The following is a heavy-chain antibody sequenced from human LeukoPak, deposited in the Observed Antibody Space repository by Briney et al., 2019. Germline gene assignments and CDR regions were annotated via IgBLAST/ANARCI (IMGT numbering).Heavy chain of an antibody. CDR3: ARDGELLWFGEFPYGMDV. Sequence: PGGSLRLSCAASGFTFSSYSMNWVRQAPGKGLEWVSYISSSSSTIYYADSVKGRFTISRDNAKNSLYLQMNSLRAEDTAVYYCARDGELLWFGEFPYGMDVWGQGTTVTVSS. CDR1: GFTFSSYS. D-gene: IGHD3-10*01. J-gene: IGHJ6*02. V-gene: IGHV3-48*01. CDR2: ISSSSSTI.